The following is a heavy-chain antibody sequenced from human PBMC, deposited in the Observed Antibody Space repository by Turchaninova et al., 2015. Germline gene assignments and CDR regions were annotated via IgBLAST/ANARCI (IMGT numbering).Heavy chain of an antibody. D-gene: IGHD2-15*01. CDR1: GFSLDTGGGG. V-gene: IGHV2-5*02. CDR2: IYWDDDK. J-gene: IGHJ3*02. Sequence: QITLKEYGPTLLKPTQPLTLTCTLSGFSLDTGGGGVAWHRPPPAKALEWLALIYWDDDKAYRPSLNSRLTITKDTSKNQVVLTMTNMDPVDTARYYCAHKPGRGRPFDIWGQGTMVSVSS. CDR3: AHKPGRGRPFDI.